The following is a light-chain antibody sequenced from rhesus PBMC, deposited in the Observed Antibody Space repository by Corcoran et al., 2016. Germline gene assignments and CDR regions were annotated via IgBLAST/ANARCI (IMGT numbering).Light chain of an antibody. Sequence: DIQMTQSPSSLSASVGDTVTITCRASQGISSYLNWFQQKPGKAPKLLFYDASGLESGVPSRFSGSGSGTDFTLPISSLQPEDFAAYYWLQHNSYPFTFGPGTKLDIK. V-gene: IGKV1-28*03. CDR3: LQHNSYPFT. J-gene: IGKJ3*01. CDR2: DAS. CDR1: QGISSY.